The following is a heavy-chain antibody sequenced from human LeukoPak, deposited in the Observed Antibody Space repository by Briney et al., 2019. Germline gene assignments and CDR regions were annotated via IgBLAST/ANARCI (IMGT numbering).Heavy chain of an antibody. CDR2: ISSSSTTI. D-gene: IGHD6-6*01. V-gene: IGHV3-48*01. CDR3: AGGESEYSSSGDFAY. Sequence: GGSLRLSCAASGFTFSTYSMNWVRQAPGKGLEWVSYISSSSTTIYYADSVKGRFTISRDNAKNSLYLQMNSLRAEDTAVYYCAGGESEYSSSGDFAYWGQGTLVTVSS. CDR1: GFTFSTYS. J-gene: IGHJ4*02.